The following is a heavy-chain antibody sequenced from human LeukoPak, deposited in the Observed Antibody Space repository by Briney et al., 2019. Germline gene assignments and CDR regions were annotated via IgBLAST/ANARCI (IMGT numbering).Heavy chain of an antibody. D-gene: IGHD1-26*01. Sequence: GASVKVSCRASGYTFTDYYIHWVRQAPGQGLEWMGWINPNSATNYAQKFQGRVTMTRDTSISTAYMELSRLTSDDMAVYYRSRGEVDGPDFDYWGQGTLVTVSS. CDR2: INPNSAT. CDR3: SRGEVDGPDFDY. V-gene: IGHV1-2*02. CDR1: GYTFTDYY. J-gene: IGHJ4*02.